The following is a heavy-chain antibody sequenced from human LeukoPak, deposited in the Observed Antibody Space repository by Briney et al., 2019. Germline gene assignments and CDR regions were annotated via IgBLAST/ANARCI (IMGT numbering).Heavy chain of an antibody. Sequence: GGSLRLSCAASGFTFSSYSMNWVRQAPGKGLEWVSSISSSSSYIYYADSVKGRFTISRDNAKNSLYLQMNSLRAEDTAVYYCARDGAPSYCSSTGCSRVWFDPWGQGTLVTVSS. CDR3: ARDGAPSYCSSTGCSRVWFDP. CDR2: ISSSSSYI. D-gene: IGHD2-2*01. V-gene: IGHV3-21*01. J-gene: IGHJ5*02. CDR1: GFTFSSYS.